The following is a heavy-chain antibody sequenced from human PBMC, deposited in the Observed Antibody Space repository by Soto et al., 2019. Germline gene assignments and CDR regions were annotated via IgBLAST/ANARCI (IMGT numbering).Heavy chain of an antibody. V-gene: IGHV1-69*13. CDR1: GGTFSSYA. J-gene: IGHJ4*02. D-gene: IGHD3-10*01. Sequence: SVKVSCKASGGTFSSYAISWVRQAPGQGLEWMGGIIPIFGTANYAQKFQGRVTITADESTSTAYMELSSLRSEDTAVYYCARVGYGSGSYYSLGPLLRWVQGTLVTVSS. CDR3: ARVGYGSGSYYSLGPLLR. CDR2: IIPIFGTA.